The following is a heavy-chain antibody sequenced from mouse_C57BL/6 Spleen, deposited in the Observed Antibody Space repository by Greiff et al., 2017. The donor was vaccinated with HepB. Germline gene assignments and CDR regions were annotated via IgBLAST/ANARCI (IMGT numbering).Heavy chain of an antibody. D-gene: IGHD1-1*01. Sequence: EVNVVESGEGLVKPGGSLKLSCAASGFTFSSYAMSWVRQTPEKRLEWVAYISSGGDYIYYADTVKGRFTISRDNARNTLYLQMSSLKSEDTAMYYCTREGYYGSSFFDYWGQGTTLTVSS. J-gene: IGHJ2*01. V-gene: IGHV5-9-1*02. CDR3: TREGYYGSSFFDY. CDR1: GFTFSSYA. CDR2: ISSGGDYI.